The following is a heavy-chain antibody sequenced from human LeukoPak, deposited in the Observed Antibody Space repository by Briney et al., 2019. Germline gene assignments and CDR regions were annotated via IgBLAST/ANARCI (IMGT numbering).Heavy chain of an antibody. CDR1: GGSISNYY. Sequence: SETLSLTCPVSGGSISNYYYWTWIRQPPGKGLEWIGYVYYTGSTNFNPSLKSRVTMSLDTSRIQFSRKLASLTAADTAVYYCARGAMATTPFFDYWGQGTLVTVSS. J-gene: IGHJ4*02. CDR2: VYYTGST. V-gene: IGHV4-59*01. D-gene: IGHD5-24*01. CDR3: ARGAMATTPFFDY.